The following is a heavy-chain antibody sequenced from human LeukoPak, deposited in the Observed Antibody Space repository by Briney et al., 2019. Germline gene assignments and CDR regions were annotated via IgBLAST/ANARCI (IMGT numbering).Heavy chain of an antibody. J-gene: IGHJ6*02. CDR1: GFTFSSYS. CDR2: ISSSSSYI. CDR3: ARDLPYCSSTSCYTSQALDYYYGMDV. Sequence: GGSLRLSCAASGFTFSSYSMNWVRQAPGKGLKWVSSISSSSSYIYYADSVKGRFTISRDNAKNSLYLQMNSLRAEDTAVYYCARDLPYCSSTSCYTSQALDYYYGMDVWGQGTTVTVSS. V-gene: IGHV3-21*01. D-gene: IGHD2-2*02.